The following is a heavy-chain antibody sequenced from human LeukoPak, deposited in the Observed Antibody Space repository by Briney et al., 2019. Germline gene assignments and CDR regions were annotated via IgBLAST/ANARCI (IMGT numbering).Heavy chain of an antibody. J-gene: IGHJ4*02. CDR2: IKEDGSRK. D-gene: IGHD2-21*02. Sequence: SGGSLRLSCAASGFTFNNYWMSWVRQAPGKGLEWLANIKEDGSRKYHVDSVKGRFTISRDNAKKSLFLQMNSLRAEDTAVYYCARDGVTSSVDYWGQGTLVTVSP. V-gene: IGHV3-7*01. CDR1: GFTFNNYW. CDR3: ARDGVTSSVDY.